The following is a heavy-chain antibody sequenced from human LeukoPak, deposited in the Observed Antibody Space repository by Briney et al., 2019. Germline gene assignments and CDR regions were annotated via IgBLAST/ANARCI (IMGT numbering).Heavy chain of an antibody. CDR3: ARGPKAHDYGDY. J-gene: IGHJ4*02. CDR1: GYTFTSYD. CDR2: MNPNSGNT. V-gene: IGHV1-8*01. Sequence: ASVKVSCKASGYTFTSYDINWVRQATGQGLEWMGWMNPNSGNTGYAQKFQGRVTMTRNTSISTAYMELSSLRSEDTAVYYCARGPKAHDYGDYWGQGTLVTVSS.